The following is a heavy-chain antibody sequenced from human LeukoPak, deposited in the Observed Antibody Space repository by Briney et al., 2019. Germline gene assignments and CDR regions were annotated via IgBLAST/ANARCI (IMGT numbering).Heavy chain of an antibody. CDR3: ARHLTDTYCSGGSCYMYYFEY. CDR2: IYYSGST. D-gene: IGHD2-15*01. Sequence: PLETLSLTCTVSGGSISSYYWSWIRQPPGKGLEWIGYIYYSGSTKYNPSLKSRVTISVDTSKNQFSLKLTSVTAADTAVYYCARHLTDTYCSGGSCYMYYFEYWGQGTLVTVSS. CDR1: GGSISSYY. V-gene: IGHV4-59*08. J-gene: IGHJ4*02.